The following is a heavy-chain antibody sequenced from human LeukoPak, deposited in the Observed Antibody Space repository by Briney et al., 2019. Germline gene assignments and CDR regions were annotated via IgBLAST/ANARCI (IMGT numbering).Heavy chain of an antibody. CDR3: AREVSGIMDNSDAFDI. D-gene: IGHD3-10*01. J-gene: IGHJ3*02. CDR1: GFTVSSNY. Sequence: GGSLRLSCAVSGFTVSSNYMSWVRQAPGKGLEWVSSISSSSSYIYYADSVKGRFTISRDNAKNSLYLQMNSLRAEDTAVYYCAREVSGIMDNSDAFDIWGQGTMVTVSS. V-gene: IGHV3-21*04. CDR2: ISSSSSYI.